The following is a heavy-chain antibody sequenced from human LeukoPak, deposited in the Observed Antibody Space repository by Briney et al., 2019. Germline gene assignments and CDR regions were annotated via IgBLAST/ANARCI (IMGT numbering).Heavy chain of an antibody. D-gene: IGHD3-16*02. J-gene: IGHJ3*02. Sequence: SETLSLTCTVSGGSISSGGHYWSWIRQPPGKGLEWIGYIYYSGSTNYNPSLKSRVTISVDTSKNQFSLKLSSVTAADTAVYYCARADYVWGSYPSVGAFDIWGQGTMVTVSS. V-gene: IGHV4-61*08. CDR2: IYYSGST. CDR3: ARADYVWGSYPSVGAFDI. CDR1: GGSISSGGHY.